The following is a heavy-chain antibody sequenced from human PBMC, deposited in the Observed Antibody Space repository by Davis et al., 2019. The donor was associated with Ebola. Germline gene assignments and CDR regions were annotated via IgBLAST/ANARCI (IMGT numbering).Heavy chain of an antibody. CDR1: GYTFTSYA. CDR3: ARDRCSSCYAGAMDV. D-gene: IGHD2-2*01. Sequence: ASVKVSCKASGYTFTSYAMNWVRQAPGQGLEWMGRINPNSGVANYAQKFQGRVTMTRDTSSSTAHMELRSLRSDDTAVYYCARDRCSSCYAGAMDVWGKGTTVTVSS. CDR2: INPNSGVA. J-gene: IGHJ6*04. V-gene: IGHV1-2*06.